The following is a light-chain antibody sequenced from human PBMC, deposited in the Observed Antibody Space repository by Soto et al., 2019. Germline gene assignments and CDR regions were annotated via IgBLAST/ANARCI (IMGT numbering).Light chain of an antibody. J-gene: IGKJ1*01. V-gene: IGKV3-20*01. CDR3: QQYGSSPRT. Sequence: EIGLTQSPGTLSLSPGERATLSCRASQSVSTSYLAWYQQKPGQAPRLLIYGTSSRATGIPDRFSGSASGTDFILTISRLEPEDFAVYYCQQYGSSPRTFGQGTKVEIK. CDR2: GTS. CDR1: QSVSTSY.